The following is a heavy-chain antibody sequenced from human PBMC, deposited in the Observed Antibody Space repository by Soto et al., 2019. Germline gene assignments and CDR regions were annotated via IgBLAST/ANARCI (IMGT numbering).Heavy chain of an antibody. V-gene: IGHV4-39*01. D-gene: IGHD3-22*01. Sequence: QLQLQESGPGLVKPSETLSLTCTVSGGSISSSSYFWGWIRQPPGKGLEWIGSIYYSGSTRYNPSLKSRVSISVYTSNNRFSLKLTSVTAADTAVYYCAISYYERSGSLYYFDYCGQVSLVTVGS. J-gene: IGHJ4*02. CDR3: AISYYERSGSLYYFDY. CDR2: IYYSGST. CDR1: GGSISSSSYF.